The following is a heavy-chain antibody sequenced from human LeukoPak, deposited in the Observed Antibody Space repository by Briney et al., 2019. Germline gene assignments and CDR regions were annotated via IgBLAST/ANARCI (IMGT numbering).Heavy chain of an antibody. D-gene: IGHD6-19*01. V-gene: IGHV4-30-2*01. CDR1: GGSISSGGYP. Sequence: SETLSLTCAVSGGSISSGGYPWSWIRQPPGKGLEWIGYIYHSGSTYYNPSLKSRVTISVDRSKNQFSLKLSSVTAADTAVYYCAVAGKKRAFDIWGQGTMVTVSS. J-gene: IGHJ3*02. CDR2: IYHSGST. CDR3: AVAGKKRAFDI.